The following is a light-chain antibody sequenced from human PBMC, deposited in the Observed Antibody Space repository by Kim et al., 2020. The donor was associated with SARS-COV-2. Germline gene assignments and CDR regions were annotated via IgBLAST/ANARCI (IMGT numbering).Light chain of an antibody. V-gene: IGLV2-14*03. CDR3: SSYTNTNTLV. J-gene: IGLJ3*02. CDR1: SSDVGGYNY. CDR2: DVS. Sequence: QSALTQPASVSGSPGQSITISCTGTSSDVGGYNYVSWYQQRPDKAPKLMIYDVSDRPSGVSDRFSGSKSGNTASLTISGLQAEDEADYYCSSYTNTNTLVFGGGTKLTVL.